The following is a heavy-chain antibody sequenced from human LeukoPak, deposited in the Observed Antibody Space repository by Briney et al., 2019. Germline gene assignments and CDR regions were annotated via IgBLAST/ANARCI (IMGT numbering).Heavy chain of an antibody. D-gene: IGHD4-23*01. CDR2: IIPILGIA. CDR3: ARDSFRSTVELDY. Sequence: ASVKVSCKASGGTFSSYAISWVRQAPGQGLERMGRIIPILGIANYAQKFQGRVTITADKSTSTAYMELSSLRSEDTAVYCCARDSFRSTVELDYWGQGTLVTVSS. J-gene: IGHJ4*02. V-gene: IGHV1-69*04. CDR1: GGTFSSYA.